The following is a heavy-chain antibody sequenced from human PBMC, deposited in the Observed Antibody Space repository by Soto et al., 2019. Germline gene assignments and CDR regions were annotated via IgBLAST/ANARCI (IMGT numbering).Heavy chain of an antibody. D-gene: IGHD3-22*01. CDR3: AGGLRDSSGYYSDGMDV. CDR1: GGSFSGYY. CDR2: INHSGST. V-gene: IGHV4-34*01. Sequence: SETLSLTCAVYGGSFSGYYWSWIRQPPGKGLEWIGEINHSGSTNYNPSLKSRVTISVDTSKNQFSLKLSSVTAADTAVYYCAGGLRDSSGYYSDGMDVWGQGTTVTVSS. J-gene: IGHJ6*02.